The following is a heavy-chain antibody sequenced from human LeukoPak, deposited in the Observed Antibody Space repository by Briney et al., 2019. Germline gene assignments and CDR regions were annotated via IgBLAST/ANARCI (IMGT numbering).Heavy chain of an antibody. J-gene: IGHJ4*02. Sequence: SSETLSLTCAVYGGSFSGYYWSWIRQPPGKGLEWIGYIYYSGSTNYNPSLKSRVTISVDTSKNQFSLKLSSVTAADTAVYYCARGSIFGVVTPGYWGQGTLVTVSS. CDR1: GGSFSGYY. V-gene: IGHV4-59*01. CDR2: IYYSGST. D-gene: IGHD3-3*01. CDR3: ARGSIFGVVTPGY.